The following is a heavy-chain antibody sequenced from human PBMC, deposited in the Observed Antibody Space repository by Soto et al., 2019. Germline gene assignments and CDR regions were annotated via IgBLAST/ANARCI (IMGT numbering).Heavy chain of an antibody. J-gene: IGHJ6*02. Sequence: SVKVSCKASGGTFSSYAISWVRQAPGQGLEWMGGIIPIFGTANYAQKFQGRVTITADESTSTAYMELSSLRSEDTAVYYCARDASPADVLGLRYYYYYYGMDVWGQGTTVTVSS. CDR1: GGTFSSYA. CDR2: IIPIFGTA. V-gene: IGHV1-69*13. D-gene: IGHD3-16*01. CDR3: ARDASPADVLGLRYYYYYYGMDV.